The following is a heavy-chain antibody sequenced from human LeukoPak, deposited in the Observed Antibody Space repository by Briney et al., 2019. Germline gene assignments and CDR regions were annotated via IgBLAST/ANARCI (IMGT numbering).Heavy chain of an antibody. CDR3: AKACFGERSGGGFDY. J-gene: IGHJ4*02. D-gene: IGHD3-10*01. Sequence: GGSLRLSCAASGFTLDDYDILWVRQAPGKGLEWVSRISGGGGSTYYADSVTGRFTISRDNSKNSLYLQMNTLRTEDTAFYYWAKACFGERSGGGFDYWGQGTLVTVSS. V-gene: IGHV3-43*02. CDR1: GFTLDDYD. CDR2: ISGGGGST.